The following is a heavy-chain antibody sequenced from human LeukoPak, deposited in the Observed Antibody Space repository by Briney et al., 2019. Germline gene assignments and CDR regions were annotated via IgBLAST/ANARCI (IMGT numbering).Heavy chain of an antibody. J-gene: IGHJ4*02. CDR2: IYYSGST. CDR3: ARAGDGYNWVQHFDY. Sequence: SETLSLTCTVSGGSVSSGSYYWSWIRQPPGKGLEWIGYIYYSGSTNYNPSLKSRVTVSVDTSKNQFSLKLSSVTAADTAVYYRARAGDGYNWVQHFDYWGQGTLVTVSS. V-gene: IGHV4-61*01. D-gene: IGHD5-24*01. CDR1: GGSVSSGSYY.